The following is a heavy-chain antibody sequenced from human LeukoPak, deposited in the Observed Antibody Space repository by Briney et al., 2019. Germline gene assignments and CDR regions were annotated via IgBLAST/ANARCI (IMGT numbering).Heavy chain of an antibody. CDR2: ISSSSSYI. Sequence: GGSLRLSCAASGFTFSSYSMNWVRQAPGRGLEWVSSISSSSSYIYYADSVKGRFTISRDNAKNSLYLQMNSLRAEDTAVYYCASSFEQLVGDWGQGTLVTVSS. CDR3: ASSFEQLVGD. CDR1: GFTFSSYS. D-gene: IGHD6-6*01. J-gene: IGHJ4*02. V-gene: IGHV3-21*01.